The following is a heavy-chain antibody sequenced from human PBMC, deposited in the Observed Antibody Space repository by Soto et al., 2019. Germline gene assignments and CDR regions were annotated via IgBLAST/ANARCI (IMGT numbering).Heavy chain of an antibody. CDR3: AKGGRRTVSGHLDY. V-gene: IGHV3-30*18. D-gene: IGHD6-19*01. CDR2: ISYDGSNK. J-gene: IGHJ4*02. Sequence: VQLVESGGGVVQPGRSLRLSCAASGFTFSNYGIHWVRQAPGKGLEWVAVISYDGSNKYYADSVKGRFTISRDNSKNTLYLRMDSLRAEDTAEGTAVYYCAKGGRRTVSGHLDYWGQGTLVTVSS. CDR1: GFTFSNYG.